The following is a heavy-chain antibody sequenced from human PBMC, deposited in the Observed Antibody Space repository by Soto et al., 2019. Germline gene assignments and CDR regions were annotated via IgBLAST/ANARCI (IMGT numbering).Heavy chain of an antibody. CDR3: AKDQGSSSWLLKNYYYYYGMDV. CDR1: GFTFSNWW. V-gene: IGHV3-23*01. J-gene: IGHJ6*02. CDR2: ISGSGGST. D-gene: IGHD6-13*01. Sequence: GGSLRLSCAASGFTFSNWWMNWVRQAPGKGLQWVSPISGSGGSTYYADSVKGRFTISRDNSKNTLYLQMNSLRAEDTAVYYCAKDQGSSSWLLKNYYYYYGMDVWGQGTTVTVSS.